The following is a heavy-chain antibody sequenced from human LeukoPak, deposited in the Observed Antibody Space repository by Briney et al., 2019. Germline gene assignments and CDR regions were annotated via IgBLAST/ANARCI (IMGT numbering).Heavy chain of an antibody. Sequence: GGSLRLSCAASGFTFSNFVMSWVRQAPGKGLEWVSYIDGGGGSTNYADSVKGRFTISRDNSKNTLYLQMNSPRAEDTSIYYCAKENWYLYNNNWYKTWFDPWGQGTLVTLSS. V-gene: IGHV3-23*01. J-gene: IGHJ5*02. CDR3: AKENWYLYNNNWYKTWFDP. CDR2: IDGGGGST. CDR1: GFTFSNFV. D-gene: IGHD6-13*01.